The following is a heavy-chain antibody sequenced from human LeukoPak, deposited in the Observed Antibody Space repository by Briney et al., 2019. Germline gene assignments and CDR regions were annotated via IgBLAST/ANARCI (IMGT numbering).Heavy chain of an antibody. CDR2: IRSKAYGGTT. V-gene: IGHV3-49*04. CDR1: GFTFGDYA. Sequence: PGRSLRLSCTASGFTFGDYAMSWVRQAPGKGRGWVGFIRSKAYGGTTEYAASVKGRFTISRDDSKSIAYLQMNSLKTEDTAVYYCTRHHLTDEGWFDPWGQGTLVTVSS. D-gene: IGHD3-9*01. J-gene: IGHJ5*02. CDR3: TRHHLTDEGWFDP.